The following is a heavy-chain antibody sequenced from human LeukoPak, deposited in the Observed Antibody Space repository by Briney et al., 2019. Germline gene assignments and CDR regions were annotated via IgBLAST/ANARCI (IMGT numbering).Heavy chain of an antibody. J-gene: IGHJ4*02. Sequence: GGSLRLSCAASGFTFSSYAMSWVRQAPGKGLEWVSAISGSGGSTCYADSVKGRFTISRDNSKNTLYLQMNSLRAEDTAVYYCAKDRAPLRYFDWLLFRYWGQGTLVTVSS. D-gene: IGHD3-9*01. CDR2: ISGSGGST. V-gene: IGHV3-23*01. CDR1: GFTFSSYA. CDR3: AKDRAPLRYFDWLLFRY.